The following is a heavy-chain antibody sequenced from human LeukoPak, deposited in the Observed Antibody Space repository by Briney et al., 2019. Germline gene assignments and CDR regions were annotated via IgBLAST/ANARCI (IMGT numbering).Heavy chain of an antibody. CDR2: IYSSRST. V-gene: IGHV4-30-4*01. CDR3: ARDGYNSGYFDY. D-gene: IGHD5-24*01. CDR1: GASISSGGYY. Sequence: SQTLSLTCTVSGASISSGGYYWNWIRQPPGKGLEWIGYIYSSRSTSYSPSLKSRLTISVDTSKNQFSLKLSSVTAADTAVYYCARDGYNSGYFDYWGQGTLVTVSS. J-gene: IGHJ4*02.